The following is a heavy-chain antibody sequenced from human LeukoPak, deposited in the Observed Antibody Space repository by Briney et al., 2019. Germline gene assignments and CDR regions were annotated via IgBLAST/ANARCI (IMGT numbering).Heavy chain of an antibody. CDR1: GFTFSSYW. J-gene: IGHJ4*02. CDR3: AKSSYYDSSGYYREYYFDY. D-gene: IGHD3-22*01. V-gene: IGHV3-23*01. CDR2: VSGSGGST. Sequence: GGSLRLSCAASGFTFSSYWMHRVRQAPGKGLEWVSSVSGSGGSTYYADSVKGRFTISRDNSKSTLFLQMNSLRAEDTAVYYCAKSSYYDSSGYYREYYFDYWGQGTLVTVSS.